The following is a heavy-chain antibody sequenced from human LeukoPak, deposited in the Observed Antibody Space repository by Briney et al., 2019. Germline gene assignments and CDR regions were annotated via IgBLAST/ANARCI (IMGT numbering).Heavy chain of an antibody. CDR2: IFTSGST. CDR1: GDSISTYY. CDR3: ARKALPGNWFDP. V-gene: IGHV4-4*07. J-gene: IGHJ5*02. Sequence: PSETLSLTCTVSGDSISTYYWSWIRQPAGKGLEWIGRIFTSGSTNYIPSLKSRVTMSLDTSKNQFSLKLSSVTAADTAVYYCARKALPGNWFDPWGQGALVTVSS.